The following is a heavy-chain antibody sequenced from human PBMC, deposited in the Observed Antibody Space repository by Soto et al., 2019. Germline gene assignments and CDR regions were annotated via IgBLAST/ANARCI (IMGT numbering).Heavy chain of an antibody. J-gene: IGHJ4*02. D-gene: IGHD5-12*01. CDR3: ARRARGFSGSFDD. CDR2: IDPSDSYT. Sequence: GESLKISCKGSGYSFTNYWINWVRQMPGKGLEWMGTIDPSDSYTNYSPSFQGHVTISADKSISTAYLQWSSLKASDTAMYYCARRARGFSGSFDDWGQGTLVTVSS. CDR1: GYSFTNYW. V-gene: IGHV5-10-1*01.